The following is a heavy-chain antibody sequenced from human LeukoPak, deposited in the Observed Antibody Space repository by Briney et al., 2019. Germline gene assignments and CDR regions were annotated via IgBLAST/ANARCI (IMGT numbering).Heavy chain of an antibody. V-gene: IGHV1-2*04. Sequence: EASVKVSCKASGYTFTGYFVHWVRQAPGQGLEWMGWINPNTGGTNYAQKFQGWVTMTRDTSISTVYMELSRLRSDDTAVYYCARGVLPAAMRGIGDAFDIWGQGTMVTVSS. J-gene: IGHJ3*02. CDR1: GYTFTGYF. CDR3: ARGVLPAAMRGIGDAFDI. CDR2: INPNTGGT. D-gene: IGHD2-2*01.